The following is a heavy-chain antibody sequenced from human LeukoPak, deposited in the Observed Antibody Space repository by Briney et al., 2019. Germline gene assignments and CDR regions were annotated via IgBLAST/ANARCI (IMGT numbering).Heavy chain of an antibody. V-gene: IGHV1-2*02. Sequence: GASVKVSCKAYGYTLSDYYMHWVRQAPGQGLEWMGWINPNSGGTNYAQKFQGRVTMTRDTSISTAYMELSRLRSDDTAVYYCARTPKGCSSTSCYGYGAFDIWGQGTMVTVSS. D-gene: IGHD2-2*01. CDR3: ARTPKGCSSTSCYGYGAFDI. CDR2: INPNSGGT. J-gene: IGHJ3*02. CDR1: GYTLSDYY.